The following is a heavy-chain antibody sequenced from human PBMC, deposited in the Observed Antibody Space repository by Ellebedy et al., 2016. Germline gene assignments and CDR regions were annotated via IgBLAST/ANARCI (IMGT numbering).Heavy chain of an antibody. V-gene: IGHV4-39*01. D-gene: IGHD3-10*01. CDR3: ASSMVRGEGWFDP. Sequence: SETLSLTCTVSGGSISSSSYYWGWIRQPPGKGLEWIGSIYYSGSTYYNPSLKSRVTISVDTSKNQFSLKLSSVTAADTAVYYCASSMVRGEGWFDPWGQGTLVTVSS. CDR2: IYYSGST. J-gene: IGHJ5*02. CDR1: GGSISSSSYY.